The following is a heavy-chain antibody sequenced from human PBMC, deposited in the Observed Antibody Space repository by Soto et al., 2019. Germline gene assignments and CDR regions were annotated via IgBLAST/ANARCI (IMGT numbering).Heavy chain of an antibody. D-gene: IGHD3-3*01. CDR2: ISRIGSST. J-gene: IGHJ4*02. V-gene: IGHV3-23*01. Sequence: EVQLLESGGGLVQPGGSLRLSCAASGFTFSSYAMSWVRQAPGKGLEWVSAISRIGSSTYYADCVKGRFTISRDNSKNTLYLQMNSLRAEDTAVYFCAKGSSGLRFLEWLSPHDYWGQGTLVTVSS. CDR1: GFTFSSYA. CDR3: AKGSSGLRFLEWLSPHDY.